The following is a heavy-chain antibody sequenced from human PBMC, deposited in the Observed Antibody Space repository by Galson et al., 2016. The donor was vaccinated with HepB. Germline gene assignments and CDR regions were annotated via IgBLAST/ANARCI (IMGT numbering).Heavy chain of an antibody. Sequence: GGTFSSYAIRWVRQAPGQGLEWMGGIIPMFGTANYAQKFQGRVTITADESTSTAYMDLSSLRSEDTAVYYCARESDGDNVRGAFDIWGQGTMVTVSS. CDR1: GGTFSSYA. J-gene: IGHJ3*02. V-gene: IGHV1-69*01. CDR3: ARESDGDNVRGAFDI. D-gene: IGHD4-17*01. CDR2: IIPMFGTA.